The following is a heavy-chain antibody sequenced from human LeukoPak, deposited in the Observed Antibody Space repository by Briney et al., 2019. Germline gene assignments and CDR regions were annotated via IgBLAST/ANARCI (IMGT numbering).Heavy chain of an antibody. D-gene: IGHD2/OR15-2a*01. CDR1: GGSINNYF. CDR3: ARDPGNTYYYFDY. J-gene: IGHJ4*02. Sequence: SETLSLTCTVSGGSINNYFWSWIRQPPGKGLEWIGYIYDSGSTNYNPSLKSRLTISIDTSNNQFSLKLRPVTAADTAVYFCARDPGNTYYYFDYWGQGSLVTVSS. V-gene: IGHV4-59*01. CDR2: IYDSGST.